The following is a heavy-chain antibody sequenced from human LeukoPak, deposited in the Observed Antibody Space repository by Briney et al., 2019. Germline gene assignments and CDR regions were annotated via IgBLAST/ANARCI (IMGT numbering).Heavy chain of an antibody. CDR1: GFTFSSYA. V-gene: IGHV3-30*04. CDR3: ARDGDSSGYNWFDP. J-gene: IGHJ5*02. D-gene: IGHD3-22*01. Sequence: GVSLRLSCVASGFTFSSYALHWVRQAPGKGLEWVAVISDDGSNKYYADSVKGRFTISRDNSKNTLYLQMNGLRADGTAVYYCARDGDSSGYNWFDPWGQGTLVTVSS. CDR2: ISDDGSNK.